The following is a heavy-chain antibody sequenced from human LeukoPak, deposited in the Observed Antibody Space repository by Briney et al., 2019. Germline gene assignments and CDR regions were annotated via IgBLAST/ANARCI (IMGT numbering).Heavy chain of an antibody. CDR2: ISGSGGST. D-gene: IGHD2-15*01. CDR3: AKDVLYCSGGSCYSGYFDY. CDR1: GFTFSSYA. J-gene: IGHJ4*02. Sequence: GGSLRLSCAASGFTFSSYAMSWVRQAPGKGLEWVSAISGSGGSTYYADSVKGRSTISRDNSKNTLYLQMNSLRAEDTAVYYCAKDVLYCSGGSCYSGYFDYWGQGTLVTVSS. V-gene: IGHV3-23*01.